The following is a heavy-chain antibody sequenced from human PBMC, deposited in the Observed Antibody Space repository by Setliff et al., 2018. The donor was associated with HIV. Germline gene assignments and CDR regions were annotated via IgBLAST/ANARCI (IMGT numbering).Heavy chain of an antibody. CDR2: IIPILGTA. D-gene: IGHD2-2*01. V-gene: IGHV1-69*04. Sequence: RASVKVSCKASGGTFSSYAISWVRQAPGQGLEWMGRIIPILGTANYAQNFQGRLTITADKSTSTTYMELSSLRSEDTAIYYCARDRVPYSSSPSALDPWGQGTQVTSPQ. CDR1: GGTFSSYA. J-gene: IGHJ5*02. CDR3: ARDRVPYSSSPSALDP.